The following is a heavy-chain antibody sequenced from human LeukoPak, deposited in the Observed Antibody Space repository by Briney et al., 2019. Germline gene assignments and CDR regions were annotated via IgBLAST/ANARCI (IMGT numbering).Heavy chain of an antibody. D-gene: IGHD6-13*01. CDR2: IIPIFTTA. V-gene: IGHV1-69*13. CDR1: GYTFTSYG. Sequence: ASVKVSCKASGYTFTSYGISWVRQAPGQGLEWMGSIIPIFTTANYAQKFQGRVTITADESTSTAYMELSSLRSEDTAVYYCARDLGAASYYYYGMDVWGQGTTVTVSS. J-gene: IGHJ6*02. CDR3: ARDLGAASYYYYGMDV.